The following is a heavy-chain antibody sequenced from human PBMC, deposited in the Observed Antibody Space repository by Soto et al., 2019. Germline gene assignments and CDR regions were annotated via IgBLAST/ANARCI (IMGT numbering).Heavy chain of an antibody. CDR1: GYTFTSYG. Sequence: ASVKVSCKASGYTFTSYGISWVRQAPGQGLEWMGWISAYNGNTNYAQKLQGRVTMTTDTSTSTAYMELRSLRSDDTAVYYCARDFRYYYDSSGYYPSNWFDPWGQGTLVTVSS. CDR3: ARDFRYYYDSSGYYPSNWFDP. CDR2: ISAYNGNT. D-gene: IGHD3-22*01. J-gene: IGHJ5*02. V-gene: IGHV1-18*01.